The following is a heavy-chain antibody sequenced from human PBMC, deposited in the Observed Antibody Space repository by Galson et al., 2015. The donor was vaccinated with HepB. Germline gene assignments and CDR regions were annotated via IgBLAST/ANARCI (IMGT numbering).Heavy chain of an antibody. CDR1: GFSFSIYD. CDR3: AKDRSAGGVFDS. CDR2: ISRSGGGT. D-gene: IGHD6-13*01. Sequence: SLRLSCAASGFSFSIYDMSWVRQAPGRGVEWVSGISRSGGGTNYVDSAKGRFTISRDNSNDTLYLLMNGLRVEDTAVYFCAKDRSAGGVFDSWGQGIQVIVSS. V-gene: IGHV3-23*01. J-gene: IGHJ4*02.